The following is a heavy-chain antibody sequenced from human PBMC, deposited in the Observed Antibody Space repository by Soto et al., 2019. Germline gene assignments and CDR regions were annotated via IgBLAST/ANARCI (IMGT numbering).Heavy chain of an antibody. CDR3: SRDASYYSLWSGYYPSRNGMDV. V-gene: IGHV3-33*01. CDR1: GFTFSSFG. CDR2: IWYDGSKK. Sequence: GGSLRLSCAASGFTFSSFGMHWVRQAPGKGLEWVSLIWYDGSKKSYGDSVKGRFTISRDNSRNTVYLQMNSLRADDTAVYYCSRDASYYSLWSGYYPSRNGMDVWGQGATVTVSS. J-gene: IGHJ6*02. D-gene: IGHD3-3*01.